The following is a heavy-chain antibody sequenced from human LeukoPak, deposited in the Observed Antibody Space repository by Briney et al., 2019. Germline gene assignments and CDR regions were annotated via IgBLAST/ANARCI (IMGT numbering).Heavy chain of an antibody. Sequence: SETLSLTCIVSGGSIRSSSYYWGWIRQPPGKGLEWIGSIYYTGSTYYNPSLKSRVTISVDTSKNQFSLKLNSVTAADTAVYYCARVYYYDSSDYYDTSCFAYWGQGTLVTVSS. CDR2: IYYTGST. CDR3: ARVYYYDSSDYYDTSCFAY. CDR1: GGSIRSSSYY. J-gene: IGHJ4*02. D-gene: IGHD3-22*01. V-gene: IGHV4-39*07.